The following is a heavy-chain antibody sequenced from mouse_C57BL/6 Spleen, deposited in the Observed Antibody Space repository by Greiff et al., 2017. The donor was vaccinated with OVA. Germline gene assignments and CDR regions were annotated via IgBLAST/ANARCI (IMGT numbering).Heavy chain of an antibody. CDR1: GYTFTDYN. CDR2: INPNNGGT. V-gene: IGHV1-18*01. J-gene: IGHJ3*01. Sequence: EVQLQQSGPELVKPGASVKIPCKASGYTFTDYNMDWVKQSHGKSLEWIGDINPNNGGTIYNQKFKGKATLTVDKSSSTAYMELRSLTSEDTAVYYCARLGATGGLRGWGQGTLVTVSA. D-gene: IGHD4-1*01. CDR3: ARLGATGGLRG.